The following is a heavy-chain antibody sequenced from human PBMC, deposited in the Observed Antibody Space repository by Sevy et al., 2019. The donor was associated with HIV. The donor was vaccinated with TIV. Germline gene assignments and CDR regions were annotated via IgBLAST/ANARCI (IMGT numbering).Heavy chain of an antibody. V-gene: IGHV3-23*01. CDR3: AKDRLVRGVTY. CDR2: ISGSGGST. CDR1: GFTFSSYA. Sequence: GGSLRLSCAASGFTFSSYAMSWVRQAPGKGPEWVSAISGSGGSTYYADSVKGRFTISRDNSKNTLYLQMNSLRAEDTAVYYCAKDRLVRGVTYWGQGTLVTVSS. J-gene: IGHJ4*02. D-gene: IGHD3-10*02.